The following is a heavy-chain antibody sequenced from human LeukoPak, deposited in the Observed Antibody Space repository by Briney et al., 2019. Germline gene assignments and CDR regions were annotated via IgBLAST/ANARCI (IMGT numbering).Heavy chain of an antibody. CDR1: GGTFSSYA. Sequence: SVKVSCKASGGTFSSYAFSWVRQAPGQGLEWMGRIIPILGIANYAQKFQGRVTITADKSTSTAYMELSSLRSEDTAVYYCARGWYSSGWFVYWGQGTLVTVSS. J-gene: IGHJ4*02. CDR3: ARGWYSSGWFVY. V-gene: IGHV1-69*04. CDR2: IIPILGIA. D-gene: IGHD6-19*01.